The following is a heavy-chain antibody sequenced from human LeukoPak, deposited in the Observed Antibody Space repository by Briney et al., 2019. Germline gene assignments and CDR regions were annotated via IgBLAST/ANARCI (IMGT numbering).Heavy chain of an antibody. CDR1: GFTFSSYT. J-gene: IGHJ4*02. V-gene: IGHV3-21*01. Sequence: GGSLRLSCAASGFTFSSYTMNWVGQAPGKGLEWVSSITTGSNYIYYADSVKGRFTISRDNAKNSLYLQMSSLRAEDTAVYYCARGSSSLDYWGQGTLVTVSS. D-gene: IGHD6-13*01. CDR3: ARGSSSLDY. CDR2: ITTGSNYI.